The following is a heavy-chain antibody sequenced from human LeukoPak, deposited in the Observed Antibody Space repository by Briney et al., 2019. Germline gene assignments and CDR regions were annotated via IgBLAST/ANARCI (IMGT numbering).Heavy chain of an antibody. V-gene: IGHV1-2*02. Sequence: GASVKVSCKASGYSFTRYGISWVRQAPGQGLEWMGWINPNSGGTNYAQKFQGRVTMTRDTSISTAYMELSRLRSDDKAVYYCASYGAARPDDAFDIWGQGTMVTVSS. J-gene: IGHJ3*02. CDR3: ASYGAARPDDAFDI. CDR2: INPNSGGT. D-gene: IGHD6-6*01. CDR1: GYSFTRYG.